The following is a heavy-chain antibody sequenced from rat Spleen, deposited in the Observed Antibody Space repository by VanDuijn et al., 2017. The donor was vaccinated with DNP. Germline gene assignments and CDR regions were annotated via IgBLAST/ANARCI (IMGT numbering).Heavy chain of an antibody. Sequence: EVQLVESGGGLVQPGRSLKLSCVASGFTFSDYDMAWVRQAPTKGLEWVATISTSGGSTYYRDSVKGRFTISRDNAKSTLYLQMDSLRSEDTATYYCARQGRQWAYLDYWGQGVMVTVSS. D-gene: IGHD1-1*01. J-gene: IGHJ2*01. V-gene: IGHV5S23*01. CDR1: GFTFSDYD. CDR3: ARQGRQWAYLDY. CDR2: ISTSGGST.